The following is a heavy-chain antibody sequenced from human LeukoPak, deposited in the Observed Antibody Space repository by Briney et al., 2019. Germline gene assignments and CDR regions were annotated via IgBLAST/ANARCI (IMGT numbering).Heavy chain of an antibody. CDR1: GFTFSNYG. CDR2: IGGSGGTT. CDR3: AKIVTSATAY. D-gene: IGHD2-15*01. Sequence: GGSLRLSCAASGFTFSNYGTSWVRQVPGKGLEWVSAIGGSGGTTYYGDSVKGRFTVSRDNSRNTLYLQMNSLRAEDTAVYYCAKIVTSATAYWGQGTLVTVSS. J-gene: IGHJ4*02. V-gene: IGHV3-23*01.